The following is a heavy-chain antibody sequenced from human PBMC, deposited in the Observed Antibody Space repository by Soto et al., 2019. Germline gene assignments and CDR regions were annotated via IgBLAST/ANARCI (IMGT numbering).Heavy chain of an antibody. V-gene: IGHV3-53*01. J-gene: IGHJ4*02. CDR2: INSDGST. CDR3: ARSGYSFAWGY. D-gene: IGHD5-18*01. CDR1: GFLVNSAS. Sequence: EVQLVESGGGLIPPGGSLRLSCAASGFLVNSASMTWVRQAPGKGLEWLSMINSDGSTLYAESVKGRFTISRDNSKNRQDLQMNSLRAEDTAMYYCARSGYSFAWGYWGQGTLVIVTS.